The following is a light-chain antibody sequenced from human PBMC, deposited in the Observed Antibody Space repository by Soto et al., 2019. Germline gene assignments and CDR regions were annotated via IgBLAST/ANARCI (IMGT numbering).Light chain of an antibody. Sequence: EIVLTQSPGTLSLSPGERETLSCRSSQSVSSSYLAWYQQKPGQAPRLLIYGASSRATGIPDRFSGSGSGTDFTLTISRLEPEDFAVYYCQQYGSSPLTFGGGTKVDIK. CDR3: QQYGSSPLT. J-gene: IGKJ4*01. CDR1: QSVSSSY. CDR2: GAS. V-gene: IGKV3-20*01.